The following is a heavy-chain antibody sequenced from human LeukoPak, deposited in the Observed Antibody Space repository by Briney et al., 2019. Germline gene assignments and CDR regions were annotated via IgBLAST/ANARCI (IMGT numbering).Heavy chain of an antibody. J-gene: IGHJ4*02. CDR1: GFTFSDYY. D-gene: IGHD5-12*01. V-gene: IGHV3-11*03. CDR3: ARTNSGYDSFDY. CDR2: ISGSTGYT. Sequence: SVGSLRLSCAASGFTFSDYYMSWIRQAPGKGLEWVSYISGSTGYTNYADSVKGRFTISRDNAKNSLFLHMNSLRAEDTAVYYCARTNSGYDSFDYWGQGTLVTVSS.